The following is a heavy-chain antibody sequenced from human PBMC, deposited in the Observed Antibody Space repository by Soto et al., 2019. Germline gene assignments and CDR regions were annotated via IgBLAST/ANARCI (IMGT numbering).Heavy chain of an antibody. CDR1: GYAYTSYA. CDR3: ARARSGSYYYGMDV. CDR2: MNPNSGNT. J-gene: IGHJ6*02. V-gene: IGHV1-8*01. Sequence: QVQLVQSGAEVKKPGASVKVSCKASGYAYTSYAINWVRQATGQGLEWMGWMNPNSGNTGYAQKFQGRVTMTRNASILTAYMELSSLRSEDTAVYYCARARSGSYYYGMDVWGQGTAVTVSS. D-gene: IGHD3-3*01.